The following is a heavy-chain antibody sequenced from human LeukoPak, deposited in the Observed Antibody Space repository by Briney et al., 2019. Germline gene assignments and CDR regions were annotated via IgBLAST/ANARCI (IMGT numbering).Heavy chain of an antibody. V-gene: IGHV3-30*02. CDR3: AKSSSASWDYYYYMDV. CDR2: IRYDGSNK. Sequence: GGSLRLSCAASGFTFSSYGMHWVRQAPGKGLEWVAFIRYDGSNKYYADSVKGRFAISRDNSKNTLYLQMNSLRAEDTAVYYCAKSSSASWDYYYYMDVWGKGTTVTISS. CDR1: GFTFSSYG. J-gene: IGHJ6*03. D-gene: IGHD3-10*01.